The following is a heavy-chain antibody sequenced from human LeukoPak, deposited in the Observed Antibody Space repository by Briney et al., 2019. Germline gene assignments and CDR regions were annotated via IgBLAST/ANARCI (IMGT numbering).Heavy chain of an antibody. CDR3: ARLPLRSHFDY. CDR1: GGSISSYY. Sequence: SETLSLTCTVSGGSISSYYWSWIRQPPGKGLEWIGYIYYSGSTNYNPSLKSRVTISVDTSKNQFSLKLSSVTAADTAVYYCARLPLRSHFDYWGQGTLVIVSS. CDR2: IYYSGST. J-gene: IGHJ4*02. V-gene: IGHV4-59*08.